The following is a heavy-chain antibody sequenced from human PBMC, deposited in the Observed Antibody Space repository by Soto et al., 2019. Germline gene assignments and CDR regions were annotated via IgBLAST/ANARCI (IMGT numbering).Heavy chain of an antibody. CDR2: IIPILGIA. D-gene: IGHD6-19*01. J-gene: IGHJ5*02. V-gene: IGHV1-69*04. CDR3: ARDSGSSGWPTFNNWFDP. Sequence: SVKVSCKASGGTFSSYTISWVRQAPGQGLGWMGRIIPILGIANYAQKFQGRVTITADKSTSTAYMELSSLRSEDTAVYYCARDSGSSGWPTFNNWFDPWGQGTLVTVSS. CDR1: GGTFSSYT.